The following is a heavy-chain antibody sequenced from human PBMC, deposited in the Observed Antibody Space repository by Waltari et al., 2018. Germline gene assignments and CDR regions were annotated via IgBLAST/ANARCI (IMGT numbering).Heavy chain of an antibody. J-gene: IGHJ4*02. CDR2: IYHNGVT. D-gene: IGHD2-2*03. Sequence: QVLLQESGPGLVEPSETLSLTCEVSGYSISSGYYWGWIRQPPGKGLEWIGTIYHNGVTYDNPSLKSRVSVLLDTSNNQFSLKMKSVTAADTAVYYCARQVLGYCTSATCRKNDSWGQGTLVTVSS. V-gene: IGHV4-38-2*01. CDR1: GYSISSGYY. CDR3: ARQVLGYCTSATCRKNDS.